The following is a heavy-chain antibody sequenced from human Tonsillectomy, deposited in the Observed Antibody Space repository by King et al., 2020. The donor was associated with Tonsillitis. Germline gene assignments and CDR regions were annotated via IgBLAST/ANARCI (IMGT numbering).Heavy chain of an antibody. J-gene: IGHJ4*02. CDR2: ISWNSGSM. CDR3: AKARQFLFFGEFDY. Sequence: VQLVESGGGLVQPGRSLRLSCAASGFTFDDYAMHWVRQAPGKGLEWVSGISWNSGSMGYADSVKGRFTISRHNAKNSLYLQMNSLRAEDTALYYCAKARQFLFFGEFDYWGQGTLVTVSS. D-gene: IGHD3-10*01. V-gene: IGHV3-9*01. CDR1: GFTFDDYA.